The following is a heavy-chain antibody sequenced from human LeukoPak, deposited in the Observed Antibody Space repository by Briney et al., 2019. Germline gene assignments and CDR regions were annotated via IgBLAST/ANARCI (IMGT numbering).Heavy chain of an antibody. CDR1: GVSMTNYY. V-gene: IGHV4-4*07. Sequence: SETLSLTCTVSGVSMTNYYWSWIRQPAGKGLEWIGRIYTSGNTNYHPSLKSRVTISVDTSKNQFSLKLSSATAADTAVYYCARGFGSGSYYNYWGQGTLVTVSS. CDR3: ARGFGSGSYYNY. J-gene: IGHJ4*02. CDR2: IYTSGNT. D-gene: IGHD3-10*01.